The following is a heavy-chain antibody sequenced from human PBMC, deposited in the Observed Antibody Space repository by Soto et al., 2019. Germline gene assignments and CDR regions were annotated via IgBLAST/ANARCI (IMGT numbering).Heavy chain of an antibody. CDR2: VSAYNRNT. V-gene: IGHV1-18*01. Sequence: QVQLVQSGPEVKKPGASVKVSCKGSGYTFSNYGVTWVRQDPGQGLERLGWVSAYNRNTDYAQKFEDRATMTIDTSTNTAYLELRVLTPDDTAVYYCARERRWDPLRYWGQGTL. CDR3: ARERRWDPLRY. D-gene: IGHD1-26*01. J-gene: IGHJ4*02. CDR1: GYTFSNYG.